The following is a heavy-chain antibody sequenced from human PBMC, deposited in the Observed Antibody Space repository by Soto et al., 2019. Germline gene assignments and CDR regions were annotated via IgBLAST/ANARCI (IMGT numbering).Heavy chain of an antibody. CDR3: AKRAEPRAYYIDL. CDR1: GFRFSDYG. V-gene: IGHV3-30*18. D-gene: IGHD1-26*01. CDR2: ISYDATKK. J-gene: IGHJ4*02. Sequence: GGSLRLSCVASGFRFSDYGMHWVRQAPGKGLEWVAVISYDATKKYYAESLKGRFTISRDNSKSTLHLQMDSLSGDDTAVYYCAKRAEPRAYYIDLWGQGVLVTVSS.